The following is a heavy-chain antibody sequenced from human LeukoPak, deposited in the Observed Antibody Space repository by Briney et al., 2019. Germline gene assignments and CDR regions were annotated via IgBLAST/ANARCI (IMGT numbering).Heavy chain of an antibody. V-gene: IGHV4-34*01. CDR2: INHSGST. J-gene: IGHJ4*02. CDR3: ARATGGLWFGD. D-gene: IGHD3-10*01. CDR1: GGSFSGYY. Sequence: SETLSLTCAVYGGSFSGYYWSWIRQPPGKGLEWIGEINHSGSTNYNPSLKSRVTMSVDTSKNQFSLKLSSVTAADTAVYYCARATGGLWFGDWGRGTLVTVSS.